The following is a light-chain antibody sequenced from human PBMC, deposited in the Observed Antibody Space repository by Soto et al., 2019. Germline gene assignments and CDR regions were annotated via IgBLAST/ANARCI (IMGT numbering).Light chain of an antibody. CDR2: AAS. CDR3: QQSYSTPPIT. CDR1: QSIRSY. V-gene: IGKV1-39*01. Sequence: DIQMTQSPSSLSASVGDRVTITCRASQSIRSYLNWYQQKPGKAPKLLIYAASSLQSGVPSRFSGSGSGTDFTLTISSLQPEDFATYYCQQSYSTPPITFGQGTRLAIK. J-gene: IGKJ5*01.